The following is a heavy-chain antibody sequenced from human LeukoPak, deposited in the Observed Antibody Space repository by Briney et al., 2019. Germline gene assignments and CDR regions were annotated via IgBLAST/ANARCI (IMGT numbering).Heavy chain of an antibody. CDR2: INQEASRT. CDR1: GFTFRSYW. D-gene: IGHD2/OR15-2a*01. Sequence: PGGSLRLSCAASGFTFRSYWMSWVRQAPGKGLEWLGHINQEASRTDHADSVKGRFTISRDNSRNLLYLHMSSLRAEDTAVYYCAKYLSRGFDSWGQGILVSVSS. V-gene: IGHV3-7*01. CDR3: AKYLSRGFDS. J-gene: IGHJ4*02.